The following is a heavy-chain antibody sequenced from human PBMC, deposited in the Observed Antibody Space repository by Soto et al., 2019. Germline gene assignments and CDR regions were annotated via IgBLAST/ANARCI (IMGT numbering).Heavy chain of an antibody. Sequence: GGSLRLSCAASGFTFSIYAMSWVRQAPGKGLEWVSAISGSGGSTYYADSVKGRFTISRDNSKNTLYLQMNSLRAEDTAVYYCAKLGFXEWFNSKFDYWGQGTLVTVSS. CDR3: AKLGFXEWFNSKFDY. D-gene: IGHD3-3*01. CDR1: GFTFSIYA. J-gene: IGHJ4*02. V-gene: IGHV3-23*01. CDR2: ISGSGGST.